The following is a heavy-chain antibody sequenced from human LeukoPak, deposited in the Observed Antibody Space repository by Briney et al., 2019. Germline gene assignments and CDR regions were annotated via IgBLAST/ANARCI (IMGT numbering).Heavy chain of an antibody. CDR1: GGTFSSYA. V-gene: IGHV1-69*01. J-gene: IGHJ6*02. CDR3: AREGGIVVKTGVDV. D-gene: IGHD2-2*01. Sequence: SVKVSCKASGGTFSSYAISWVRQAPGQGLEWMGGIIPIFGTANYAQKFQGRVTITADESTSTAYMGLSSLRSEDTAVYYCAREGGIVVKTGVDVWGQGTTVTVSS. CDR2: IIPIFGTA.